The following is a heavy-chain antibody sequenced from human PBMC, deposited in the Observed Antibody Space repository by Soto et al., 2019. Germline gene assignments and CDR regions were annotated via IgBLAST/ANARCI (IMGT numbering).Heavy chain of an antibody. CDR2: IYHSGST. D-gene: IGHD4-17*01. CDR3: ARGMTTVTTFGY. V-gene: IGHV4-30-2*01. Sequence: QLQLQESGSGLVKPSQTLSLTCAVSGGSISSGGYSCNWIRQPPGKGLEWIGYIYHSGSTYYNPSLKSRVTISGARSKNQFSRKLSSVTAADTAVYYCARGMTTVTTFGYWGQGTLVTVSS. J-gene: IGHJ4*02. CDR1: GGSISSGGYS.